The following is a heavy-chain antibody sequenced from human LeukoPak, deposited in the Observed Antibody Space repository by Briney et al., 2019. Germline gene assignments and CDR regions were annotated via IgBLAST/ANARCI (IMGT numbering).Heavy chain of an antibody. Sequence: GGSLRLSCAASGFTFSSYDMHWVRQATGKGLEWVSAIGTAGDTYYPGSVKGRFTISRENAKNSLYLQMNSLRAGDTAVYYCARSNRGGYFDYWGQGTLVTVSS. V-gene: IGHV3-13*01. D-gene: IGHD5-12*01. CDR3: ARSNRGGYFDY. CDR2: IGTAGDT. J-gene: IGHJ4*02. CDR1: GFTFSSYD.